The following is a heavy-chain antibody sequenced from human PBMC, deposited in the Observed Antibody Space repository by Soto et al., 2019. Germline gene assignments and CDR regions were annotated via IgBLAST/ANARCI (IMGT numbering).Heavy chain of an antibody. D-gene: IGHD3-22*01. CDR1: GFTFSSYG. CDR2: ISYDGSNK. V-gene: IGHV3-30*18. CDR3: AKDHTMIGVGPFAY. J-gene: IGHJ4*02. Sequence: QVQLVESGGGVVQPGRSLRLSCAASGFTFSSYGMHWVRQAPGKGLEWVAVISYDGSNKYYADSVKGRFTISRDNSKNTLYLQMNSLRAEDTAVYYCAKDHTMIGVGPFAYWGQGTLVTVSS.